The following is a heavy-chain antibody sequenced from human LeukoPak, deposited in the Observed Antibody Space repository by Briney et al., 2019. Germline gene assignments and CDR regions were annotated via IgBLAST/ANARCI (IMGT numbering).Heavy chain of an antibody. CDR3: ARDGGVSVDY. Sequence: GASVKVSCKASGVTFSSYAMSWVRQAPGQGLEWMGGIILMFKTTKYVQKFQDRLTITADKSTRTAYMELNSLRSDDTAVYYCARDGGVSVDYWGQGTLITVSA. CDR1: GVTFSSYA. V-gene: IGHV1-69*06. J-gene: IGHJ4*02. CDR2: IILMFKTT. D-gene: IGHD3-16*01.